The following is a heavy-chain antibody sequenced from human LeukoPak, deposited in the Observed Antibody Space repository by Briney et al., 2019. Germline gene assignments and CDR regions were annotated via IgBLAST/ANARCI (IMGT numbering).Heavy chain of an antibody. Sequence: GGSLRLSCAASGFTFGSYSMNWVRQAPGNGLEWVSSISSTSSYIYYADSVKGRFTISRDNAQQSLYLQMNSLRAEDTAVYYCARVGYSSGWYFDYWGQGTLVTVSS. CDR3: ARVGYSSGWYFDY. CDR1: GFTFGSYS. V-gene: IGHV3-21*01. D-gene: IGHD6-19*01. J-gene: IGHJ4*02. CDR2: ISSTSSYI.